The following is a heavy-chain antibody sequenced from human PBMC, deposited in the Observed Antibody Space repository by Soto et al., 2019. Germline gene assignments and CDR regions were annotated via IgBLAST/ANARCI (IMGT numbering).Heavy chain of an antibody. CDR3: ARSYSGSYGTAVYGMDV. CDR2: IIPIFGTA. D-gene: IGHD1-26*01. V-gene: IGHV1-69*06. CDR1: GGTFSSYA. J-gene: IGHJ6*02. Sequence: VASVKVSFKASGGTFSSYAISWVRQAPGQGLEWMGGIIPIFGTANYAQKFQGRVTITADKSTSTAYMELSSLRSEDTAVYYCARSYSGSYGTAVYGMDVWGQGTTVTVSS.